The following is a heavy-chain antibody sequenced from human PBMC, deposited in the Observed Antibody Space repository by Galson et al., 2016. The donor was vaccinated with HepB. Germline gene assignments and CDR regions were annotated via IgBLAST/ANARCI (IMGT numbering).Heavy chain of an antibody. CDR2: ISDSEST. V-gene: IGHV4-61*01. J-gene: IGHJ6*02. D-gene: IGHD2-2*02. CDR1: GGSVSSASHY. Sequence: SETLSLTCTASGGSVSSASHYWSWVRQPTGKGLEWIGYISDSESTNYNPSLKGRVTISLDRSKNQFSLRLNSVIDADTAVYSCAKDEGFYNGMDFWGQGTTVTVSS. CDR3: AKDEGFYNGMDF.